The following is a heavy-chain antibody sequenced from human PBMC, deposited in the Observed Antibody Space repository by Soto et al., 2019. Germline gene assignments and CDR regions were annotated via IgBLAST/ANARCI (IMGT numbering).Heavy chain of an antibody. CDR1: GFTFSSYW. Sequence: EVQLVESGGGLVQPGGSLRLSCAASGFTFSSYWMSWVRQAPGKGLEWVANIKQDGSEKYYVDSVKGRFTISRDNAKNSLYLQMNSLRAEDTAVYYCARAQTPYYYYGMDVWGQGTTVTVSS. CDR2: IKQDGSEK. CDR3: ARAQTPYYYYGMDV. V-gene: IGHV3-7*04. J-gene: IGHJ6*02.